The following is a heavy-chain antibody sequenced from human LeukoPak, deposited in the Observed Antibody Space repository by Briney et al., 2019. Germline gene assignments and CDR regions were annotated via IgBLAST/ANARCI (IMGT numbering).Heavy chain of an antibody. J-gene: IGHJ3*02. V-gene: IGHV3-11*01. Sequence: PGGSLRVSCAASGFTFSDYYMSWIRQAPGKGLEWVSYISSSGSTIYYADSVKGRFTISRDNDKNSLYLQMNSLRAEDTAVYYCARVRYFDWLSLTKRGFDIWGQGTMVTVSS. CDR1: GFTFSDYY. CDR2: ISSSGSTI. CDR3: ARVRYFDWLSLTKRGFDI. D-gene: IGHD3-9*01.